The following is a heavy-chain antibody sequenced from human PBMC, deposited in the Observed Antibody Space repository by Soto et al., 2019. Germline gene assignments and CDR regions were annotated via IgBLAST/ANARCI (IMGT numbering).Heavy chain of an antibody. CDR1: GYTFTSYG. D-gene: IGHD2-2*01. V-gene: IGHV1-18*01. CDR3: ARKIVGVTAALGTYYYMDV. Sequence: QVQLVQSGAEVKKPGASVKVSCKASGYTFTSYGISWVRQAPGQGLEWMGWISAYNGNTNYAQKRQRRVTMTTDTSTSTAYMELRRLRTDDTAVYYCARKIVGVTAALGTYYYMDVWGKGTTVTVSS. J-gene: IGHJ6*03. CDR2: ISAYNGNT.